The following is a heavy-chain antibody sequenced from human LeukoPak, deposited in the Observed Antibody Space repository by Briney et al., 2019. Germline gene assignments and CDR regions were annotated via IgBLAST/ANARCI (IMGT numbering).Heavy chain of an antibody. D-gene: IGHD2-15*01. CDR1: KFTFSNYE. CDR2: ISGSGANT. J-gene: IGHJ4*02. CDR3: ARGSGSGDIAN. V-gene: IGHV3-48*03. Sequence: PGGSLRLSCTASKFTFSNYEMNWVRQAPGKGLEWLSKISGSGANTHYADSVKGRFTISRDNAKNSLSLQMNSLRVEDTALYFCARGSGSGDIANWGQGTLVTVSS.